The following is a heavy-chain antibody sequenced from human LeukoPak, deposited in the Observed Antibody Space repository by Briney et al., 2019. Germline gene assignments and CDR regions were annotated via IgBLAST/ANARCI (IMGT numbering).Heavy chain of an antibody. J-gene: IGHJ4*02. V-gene: IGHV3-23*01. Sequence: PGGSLRLSCAASGFTFSSYAMSWVRQAPGKGLEWVSGISGSGVTTYYADSVKGRFTISRDNSKNTLSLQMNSLRAEDTAVYYCAKDAVAPGSGGDYFDYWGQGTLVTVSS. D-gene: IGHD3-10*01. CDR3: AKDAVAPGSGGDYFDY. CDR1: GFTFSSYA. CDR2: ISGSGVTT.